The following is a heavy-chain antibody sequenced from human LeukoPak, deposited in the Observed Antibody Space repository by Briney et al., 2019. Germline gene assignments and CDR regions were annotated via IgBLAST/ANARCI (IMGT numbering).Heavy chain of an antibody. CDR1: GYTFTSYG. V-gene: IGHV1-8*02. Sequence: ASVKVSCKASGYTFTSYGISWVRQAPGQGLEWMGWMNPNSGNTGYAQKFQGRVTMTRNTSISTAYMELSSLRSEDTAVYYCARRRVTSHNWFDPWGQGTLVTVSS. CDR2: MNPNSGNT. CDR3: ARRRVTSHNWFDP. J-gene: IGHJ5*02. D-gene: IGHD4-17*01.